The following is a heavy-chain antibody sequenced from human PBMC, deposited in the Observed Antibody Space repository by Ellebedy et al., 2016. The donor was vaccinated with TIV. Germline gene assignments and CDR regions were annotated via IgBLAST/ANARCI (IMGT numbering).Heavy chain of an antibody. Sequence: ASVKVSCXVSGYTLTELSMHWVRQAPGKGLEWMGGFDPEDGETIYAQKFQGRVTMTEDTSTDTAYMELSSLRSEDTAVYYCATSDGDLGYYFDYWGQGTLVTVSS. CDR1: GYTLTELS. V-gene: IGHV1-24*01. D-gene: IGHD3-16*01. CDR2: FDPEDGET. CDR3: ATSDGDLGYYFDY. J-gene: IGHJ4*02.